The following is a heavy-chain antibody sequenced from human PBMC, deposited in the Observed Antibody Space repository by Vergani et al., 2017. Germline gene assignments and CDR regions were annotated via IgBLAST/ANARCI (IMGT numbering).Heavy chain of an antibody. CDR2: IKEDGSEK. CDR1: GFPFSSYW. D-gene: IGHD3-3*01. J-gene: IGHJ4*02. Sequence: EVQLVESGGGLVQPGGSLRLSCAASGFPFSSYWMSWVRQAPGKGLEWVANIKEDGSEKYYVDSVKGRFTISRDNAKNSLYLQMNSLRAEDTAVYYCASLGVGVVNYWGQGTLVTVSS. CDR3: ASLGVGVVNY. V-gene: IGHV3-7*01.